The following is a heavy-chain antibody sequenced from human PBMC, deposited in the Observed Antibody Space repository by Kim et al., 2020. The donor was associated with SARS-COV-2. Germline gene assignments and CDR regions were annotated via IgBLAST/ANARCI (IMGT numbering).Heavy chain of an antibody. J-gene: IGHJ4*02. Sequence: GGSLRLSCAVSGFTFSSYAMNWVRQAPGKGLEWVSLIYSGGSRTHYADSVKGRFTISRDNSKNTLYLQMNSLRAEDTAVYYCASGPYYFDYWGQGTLVTV. CDR1: GFTFSSYA. CDR3: ASGPYYFDY. D-gene: IGHD3-10*01. V-gene: IGHV3-23*03. CDR2: IYSGGSRT.